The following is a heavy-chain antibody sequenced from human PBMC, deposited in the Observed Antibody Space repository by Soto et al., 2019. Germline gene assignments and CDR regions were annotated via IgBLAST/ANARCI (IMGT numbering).Heavy chain of an antibody. CDR2: IIPIFDTA. J-gene: IGHJ4*02. CDR1: GGTFSSYA. CDR3: ARDHLRHGYFDY. Sequence: ASVKVSCKASGGTFSSYAISWVRQAPGQGLEWMGGIIPIFDTANYAQKFQGRVTITADESTSTAYMELSSLRSEDTAVYYCARDHLRHGYFDYWGQGTLVTVSS. V-gene: IGHV1-69*13.